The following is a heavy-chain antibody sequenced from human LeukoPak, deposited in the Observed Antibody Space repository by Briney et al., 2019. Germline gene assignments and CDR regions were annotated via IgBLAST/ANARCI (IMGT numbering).Heavy chain of an antibody. V-gene: IGHV4-34*01. CDR3: ARAPYSSSPYYYGMDV. J-gene: IGHJ6*02. CDR2: INHSGST. D-gene: IGHD6-13*01. CDR1: GGSFSGYY. Sequence: ASETLSLTCAVYGGSFSGYYWSWIRQPPGKGLEWIGEINHSGSTNYNPSLKSRVTISVDTSKNQFSLKLSSVTAADTAVYFCARAPYSSSPYYYGMDVWGQGTTVTVSS.